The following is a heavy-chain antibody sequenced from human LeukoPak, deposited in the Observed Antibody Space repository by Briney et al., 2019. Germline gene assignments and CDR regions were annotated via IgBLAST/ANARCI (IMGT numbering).Heavy chain of an antibody. CDR1: GGSFSGYY. D-gene: IGHD6-19*01. Sequence: SETLSLTCAVYGGSFSGYYWTWIRQPPGKGLEWIGEISHSGSTYYNPSLKSRVTISVDTSKNQFSLKLSSVTAADTAVYYCAVRGWYFDYWGQGTLVTVSS. CDR3: AVRGWYFDY. J-gene: IGHJ4*02. V-gene: IGHV4-34*01. CDR2: ISHSGST.